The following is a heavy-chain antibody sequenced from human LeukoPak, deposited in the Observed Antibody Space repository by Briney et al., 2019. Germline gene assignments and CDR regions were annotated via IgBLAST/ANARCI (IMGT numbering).Heavy chain of an antibody. CDR3: ASSRGIVGASAILDY. V-gene: IGHV4-34*01. CDR2: INHSGST. D-gene: IGHD1-26*01. CDR1: GGSFSGYY. J-gene: IGHJ4*02. Sequence: PSETLSLTCAVYGGSFSGYYWSWIRQPPGKGLEWIGEINHSGSTNYNPSLKSRVTISVDTSKNQFSLKLSSVTAADTAVYYCASSRGIVGASAILDYWGQGTLVTASS.